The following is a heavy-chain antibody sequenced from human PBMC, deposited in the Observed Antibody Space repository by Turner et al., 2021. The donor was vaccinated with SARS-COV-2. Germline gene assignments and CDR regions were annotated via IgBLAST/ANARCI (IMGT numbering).Heavy chain of an antibody. J-gene: IGHJ6*02. CDR2: IYYSGST. Sequence: QLQLQESGPGLVKPSETLSLTCTVSGGSISSSTYYWGWIRQPPGKGLEWIGNIYYSGSTYYNPSLKSRVTISVDTSKNQFSLKLSSVTAADTAVYYCARLMDTAMDYYGMDVWGQGTRSPSP. V-gene: IGHV4-39*01. D-gene: IGHD5-18*01. CDR3: ARLMDTAMDYYGMDV. CDR1: GGSISSSTYY.